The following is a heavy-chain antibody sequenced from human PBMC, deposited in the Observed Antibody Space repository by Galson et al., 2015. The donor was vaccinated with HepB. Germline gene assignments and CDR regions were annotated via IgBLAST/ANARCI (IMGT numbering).Heavy chain of an antibody. CDR2: ISDSGDNT. J-gene: IGHJ4*02. CDR1: GFTFSSYA. D-gene: IGHD3-10*01. Sequence: SLRLSCAASGFTFSSYAMNWVRQAPGKGLQWVSVISDSGDNTYYADSVKGRFTISRDNSKNTLYLLMNSLRAEDTAVYYCAKPGFGDYIDYWGRGTLVTVSS. CDR3: AKPGFGDYIDY. V-gene: IGHV3-23*01.